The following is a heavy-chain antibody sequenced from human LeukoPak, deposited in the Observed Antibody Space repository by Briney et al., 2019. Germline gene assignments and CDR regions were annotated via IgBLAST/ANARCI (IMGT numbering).Heavy chain of an antibody. Sequence: SETLSLTCTVSGGSISSYYWSWIRQPPGKGLEWIGYIYYSGSTNYNPSLKSRVTISVDTSKNQFSLKLSSVTAADTAVYYCARPKLAAAGYDYWGQGTLVTVSS. CDR3: ARPKLAAAGYDY. D-gene: IGHD6-13*01. V-gene: IGHV4-59*12. J-gene: IGHJ4*02. CDR2: IYYSGST. CDR1: GGSISSYY.